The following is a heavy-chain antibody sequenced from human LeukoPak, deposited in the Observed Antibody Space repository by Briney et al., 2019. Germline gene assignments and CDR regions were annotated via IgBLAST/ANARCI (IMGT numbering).Heavy chain of an antibody. CDR2: LNPNSGNT. CDR3: ATNYGDYY. D-gene: IGHD4-17*01. CDR1: GYTFTTYD. Sequence: GASVKVSCKASGYTFTTYDINWVRQATGQGLEWMGYLNPNSGNTGYARKFQGRVTITRNTSISTAYMELSSLRSEDTAVYYCATNYGDYYWGQGTLVTVSS. V-gene: IGHV1-8*03. J-gene: IGHJ4*02.